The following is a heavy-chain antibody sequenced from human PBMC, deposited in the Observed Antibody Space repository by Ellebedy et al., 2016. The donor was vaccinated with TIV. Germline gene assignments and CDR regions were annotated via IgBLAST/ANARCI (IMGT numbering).Heavy chain of an antibody. Sequence: PGGSLRLSCAASGFTFSSYGMHWVRQAPGKGLEWVAVIWYDGSNKYYADSVKGRFTISRDNSKNTLYLQMNSLKTEDTAVYYCARGSSMWELLPPDYWGQGTLVTVSS. D-gene: IGHD1-26*01. CDR2: IWYDGSNK. J-gene: IGHJ4*02. CDR3: ARGSSMWELLPPDY. CDR1: GFTFSSYG. V-gene: IGHV3-33*01.